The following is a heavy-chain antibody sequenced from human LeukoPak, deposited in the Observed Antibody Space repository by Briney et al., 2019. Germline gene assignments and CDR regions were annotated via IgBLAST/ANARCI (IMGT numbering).Heavy chain of an antibody. CDR3: ARGARLGELSLKSFFDY. CDR2: IYHSGST. D-gene: IGHD3-16*02. J-gene: IGHJ4*02. CDR1: GYSISSGSY. Sequence: SETLSLTCNVSGYSISSGSYWGWIRQPPGKGLEWIGSIYHSGSTYYNPSLKSRVTISVDTSKNQFSLKLSSVTAADTAVYYCARGARLGELSLKSFFDYWGQGTLVTVSS. V-gene: IGHV4-38-2*02.